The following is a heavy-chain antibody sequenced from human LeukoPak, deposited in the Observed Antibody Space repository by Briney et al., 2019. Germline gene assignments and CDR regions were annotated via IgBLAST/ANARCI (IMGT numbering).Heavy chain of an antibody. J-gene: IGHJ3*02. CDR3: ARRAGGIVVVTAMDDAFDI. V-gene: IGHV4-39*01. CDR1: GGSISSSSYY. D-gene: IGHD2-21*02. CDR2: IYYSGST. Sequence: SETLSLTCTVSGGSISSSSYYWGWIRQPPGKGLEWIGSIYYSGSTYYNPSLKSRVTISVDTSKNQFSLKLSSVTAADTAVYYCARRAGGIVVVTAMDDAFDIWGQGTMVTVSS.